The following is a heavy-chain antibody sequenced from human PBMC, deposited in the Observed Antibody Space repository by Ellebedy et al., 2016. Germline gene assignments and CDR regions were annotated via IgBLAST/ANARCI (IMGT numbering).Heavy chain of an antibody. V-gene: IGHV4-4*02. D-gene: IGHD3-10*01. CDR2: IYHSGST. CDR1: GASISSDYW. CDR3: ARVVHTLNYYYYYMDV. J-gene: IGHJ6*03. Sequence: SETLSLXXAVSGASISSDYWWSWVRQPPGTGLEWIAEIYHSGSTNYNPSLKSRVTISIDTSKNQFSLMLTSVTAADTAVYYCARVVHTLNYYYYYMDVWGKGTTVTVSS.